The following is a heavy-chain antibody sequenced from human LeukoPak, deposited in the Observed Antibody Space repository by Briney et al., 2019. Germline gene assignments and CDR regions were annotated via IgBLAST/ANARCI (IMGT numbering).Heavy chain of an antibody. V-gene: IGHV4-59*08. CDR2: IYYIGST. CDR1: GGSISSYY. Sequence: SETLSLTCTVSGGSISSYYWSWIRQPPGKGLEWIGYIYYIGSTNYNPSLKSRVTISVDTSENQFSLKLSSVTAADTAVYYCARTTNNGNFDYWGPGTLVTVSS. CDR3: ARTTNNGNFDY. J-gene: IGHJ4*02. D-gene: IGHD1/OR15-1a*01.